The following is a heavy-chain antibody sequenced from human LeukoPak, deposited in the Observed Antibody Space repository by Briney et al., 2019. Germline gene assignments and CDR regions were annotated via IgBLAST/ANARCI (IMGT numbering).Heavy chain of an antibody. CDR1: GYTFTSYY. CDR3: ARRGYSSGWYDGFDY. V-gene: IGHV1-46*01. J-gene: IGHJ4*02. CDR2: INPSGGST. Sequence: GASVKVSCKASGYTFTSYYMHWVRQAPGQGLEWMGIINPSGGSTSYAQKFQGRVTMTRDTSTSTVYMELSSLRSEDTAVYYCARRGYSSGWYDGFDYWGQGTLVTVSS. D-gene: IGHD6-19*01.